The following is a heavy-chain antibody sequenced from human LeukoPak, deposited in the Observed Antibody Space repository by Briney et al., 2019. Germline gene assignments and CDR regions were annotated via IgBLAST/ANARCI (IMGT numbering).Heavy chain of an antibody. D-gene: IGHD6-19*01. CDR2: INPNTGAT. Sequence: AAVKVSCKASGYTLTGYYLHWVRQAPGQGLEWMGWINPNTGATHSAQKFQGRITMTRDTSISTAYMDLSRLRSDDTAVYYCARDRVGSGWPRPYYFEVWGQGTLVTVSS. V-gene: IGHV1-2*02. J-gene: IGHJ4*02. CDR1: GYTLTGYY. CDR3: ARDRVGSGWPRPYYFEV.